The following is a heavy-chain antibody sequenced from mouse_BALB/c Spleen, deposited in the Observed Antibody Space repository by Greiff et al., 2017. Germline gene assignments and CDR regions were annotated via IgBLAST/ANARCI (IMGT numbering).Heavy chain of an antibody. D-gene: IGHD1-1*01. Sequence: EVQGVESGGGLVQPGGSLKLSCAASGFDFSRYWMSWVRQAPGKGLEWIGEINPDSSTINYTPSLKDKFIISRDNAKNTLYLQMSKVRSEDTALYYCARPGTTVVAGDWYFDVWGAGTTVTVSS. CDR1: GFDFSRYW. CDR2: INPDSSTI. V-gene: IGHV4-1*02. CDR3: ARPGTTVVAGDWYFDV. J-gene: IGHJ1*01.